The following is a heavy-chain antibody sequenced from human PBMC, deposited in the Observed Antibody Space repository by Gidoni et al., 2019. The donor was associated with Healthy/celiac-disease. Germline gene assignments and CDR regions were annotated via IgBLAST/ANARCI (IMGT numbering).Heavy chain of an antibody. CDR2: IYYSGST. Sequence: QLQLQESGPGLVKPSETLSLTCTVSGGSISSSSYYWGWIRQAPGKGLEWMWSIYYSGSTYYNPSLKSRVTISVDTSKNQFSLKLSSVTAADTAVYYCARRSYNWRYFDYWGQGTLVTVSS. J-gene: IGHJ4*02. CDR3: ARRSYNWRYFDY. V-gene: IGHV4-39*01. D-gene: IGHD1-20*01. CDR1: GGSISSSSYY.